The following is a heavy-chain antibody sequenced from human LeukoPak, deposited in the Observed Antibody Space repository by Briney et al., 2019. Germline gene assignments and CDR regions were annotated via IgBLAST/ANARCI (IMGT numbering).Heavy chain of an antibody. CDR2: IIPMFATA. Sequence: SVKVSCKASGGTFSSYAISWVRQAPGQGLEWMGGIIPMFATASYAQKFQGRVTITADESTSTAYMELSSLRSEDTAVYYCARGPYSYGKFDYWGQGTLVTVSS. V-gene: IGHV1-69*13. D-gene: IGHD5-18*01. CDR1: GGTFSSYA. CDR3: ARGPYSYGKFDY. J-gene: IGHJ4*02.